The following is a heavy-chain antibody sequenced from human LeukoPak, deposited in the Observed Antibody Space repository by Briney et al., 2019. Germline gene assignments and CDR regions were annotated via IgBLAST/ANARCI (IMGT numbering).Heavy chain of an antibody. Sequence: SVKVSCKASGCTFSSYAISWVRQAPGQGLEWVSSIIPIFGTVNYAETFQGGVTITTDKAKSTPYMELSSLRSEDTAVYSCASNGEMATVMGSPADYWGQGTLVTVSS. CDR1: GCTFSSYA. V-gene: IGHV1-69*05. CDR2: IIPIFGTV. CDR3: ASNGEMATVMGSPADY. D-gene: IGHD5-24*01. J-gene: IGHJ4*02.